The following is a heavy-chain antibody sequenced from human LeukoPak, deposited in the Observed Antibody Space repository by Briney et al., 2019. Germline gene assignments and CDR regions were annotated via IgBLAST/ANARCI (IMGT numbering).Heavy chain of an antibody. CDR1: GFTFGNYA. CDR2: ISSSSSTI. Sequence: GGSLRLSCAASGFTFGNYAMSWVRQAPGKGLEWVSYISSSSSTIYYADSVKGRFTISRDNAKNSLYLQMNSLRAEDTAVYYCARRGRGYYGDPFDYWGQGTLVTVSS. D-gene: IGHD4-17*01. J-gene: IGHJ4*02. CDR3: ARRGRGYYGDPFDY. V-gene: IGHV3-48*01.